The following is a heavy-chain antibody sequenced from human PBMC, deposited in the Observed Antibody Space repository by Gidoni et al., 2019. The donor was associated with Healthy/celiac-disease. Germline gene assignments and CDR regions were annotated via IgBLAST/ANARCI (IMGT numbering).Heavy chain of an antibody. CDR1: GYTFTSYG. CDR2: ISAYNGNT. D-gene: IGHD1-20*01. Sequence: QVQLVQSGAEVKKPGASVKVSCKASGYTFTSYGISWVRQAPGQGLEWMGWISAYNGNTNYAQKLQGRVTMTTDTSTSTPYMELRSLRSDDTAVYYCARESFPGGPNWNDDGNWFDPWGQGTLVTVSS. J-gene: IGHJ5*02. CDR3: ARESFPGGPNWNDDGNWFDP. V-gene: IGHV1-18*01.